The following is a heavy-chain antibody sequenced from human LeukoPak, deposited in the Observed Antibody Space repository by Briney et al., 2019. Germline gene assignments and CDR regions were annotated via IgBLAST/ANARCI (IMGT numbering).Heavy chain of an antibody. CDR3: ARDLGDRKSGPGAFDI. Sequence: SETLSLTCAVHGGSFSGYYWTWIRQPPGKGLEWIGYIYHSGSTYYNPSLKSRVTISVDRSKNQFSLKLSSVTAADTAVYYCARDLGDRKSGPGAFDIWGQGTMVTVSS. J-gene: IGHJ3*02. D-gene: IGHD3-16*01. CDR1: GGSFSGYY. CDR2: IYHSGST. V-gene: IGHV4-34*01.